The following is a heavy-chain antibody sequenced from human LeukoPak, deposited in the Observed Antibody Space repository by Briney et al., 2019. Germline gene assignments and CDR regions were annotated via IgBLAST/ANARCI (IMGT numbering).Heavy chain of an antibody. CDR1: GFTFSSYG. D-gene: IGHD6-19*01. CDR2: ITNGGST. J-gene: IGHJ4*02. Sequence: PGGSLRLSCAASGFTFSSYGMSWVRQAPGKGLEWVSGITNGGSTYYGDSVKGRFTISRDNSKNTLYLQMNSLRAEDTAVYYCARRSGIAVAGAFDYWGQGTLVTVSS. CDR3: ARRSGIAVAGAFDY. V-gene: IGHV3-23*01.